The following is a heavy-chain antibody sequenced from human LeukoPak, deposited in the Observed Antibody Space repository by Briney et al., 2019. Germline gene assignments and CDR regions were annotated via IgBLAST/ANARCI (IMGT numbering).Heavy chain of an antibody. D-gene: IGHD5-18*01. CDR2: ISSSSIYI. CDR1: GFTFSTYS. CDR3: ARGRNVDTSMVNDY. V-gene: IGHV3-21*01. J-gene: IGHJ4*02. Sequence: PGGSLRLSCSASGFTFSTYSMNWVRQAPGKGLEWVSSISSSSIYIYYADSLKGRFTISRDNAKNSLFLQMNSLRAEDTAVYFCARGRNVDTSMVNDYWGQGTLVTVSS.